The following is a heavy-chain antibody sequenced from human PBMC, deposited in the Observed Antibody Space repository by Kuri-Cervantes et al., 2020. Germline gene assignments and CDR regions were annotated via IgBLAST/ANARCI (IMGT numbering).Heavy chain of an antibody. CDR3: AKDSYSTFPRYGMDV. V-gene: IGHV3-7*03. CDR1: GFTFSSYW. Sequence: GGSLRLSCAASGFTFSSYWMSWVRQAPGKGLEWVANIKQDGSEKYYVDSVKGRFTISRDNAKNTMYLQMNSLRAEDTAIYYCAKDSYSTFPRYGMDVWGQGTTVTVSS. D-gene: IGHD5-18*01. J-gene: IGHJ6*02. CDR2: IKQDGSEK.